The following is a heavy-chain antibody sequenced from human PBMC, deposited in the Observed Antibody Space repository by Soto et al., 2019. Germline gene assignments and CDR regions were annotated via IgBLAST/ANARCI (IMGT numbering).Heavy chain of an antibody. CDR1: GFTFSSYA. J-gene: IGHJ5*02. CDR2: ISYDGSNK. V-gene: IGHV3-30-3*01. D-gene: IGHD4-17*01. CDR3: ARDLVTTPFGWFDP. Sequence: QVQLVESGGGVVQPGRSLRLSCAASGFTFSSYAMHWVRQAPGKGLEWVAVISYDGSNKYYADSVKVRFTIARDNSKNTLYLQMNSLRAEDTAVYYCARDLVTTPFGWFDPWGQGTLVTVSS.